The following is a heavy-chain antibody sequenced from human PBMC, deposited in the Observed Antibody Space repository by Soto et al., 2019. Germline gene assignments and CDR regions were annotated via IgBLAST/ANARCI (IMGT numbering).Heavy chain of an antibody. Sequence: QVQLVQSGAEVKKPGSSVKVSCKASGGTFSSYAISWVRQAPGQGLEWMGGIIPIFGTANYAQKFQGRVTMTADESTSTAYMELSSLRSEDTAVYYCAGTIFGVVINSYYFDYWGQGTLVTVSS. J-gene: IGHJ4*02. CDR1: GGTFSSYA. CDR2: IIPIFGTA. D-gene: IGHD3-3*01. V-gene: IGHV1-69*12. CDR3: AGTIFGVVINSYYFDY.